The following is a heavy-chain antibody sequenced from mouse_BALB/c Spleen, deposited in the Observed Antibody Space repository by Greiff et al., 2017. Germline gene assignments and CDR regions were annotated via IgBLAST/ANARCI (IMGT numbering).Heavy chain of an antibody. V-gene: IGHV1-39*01. D-gene: IGHD1-1*01. J-gene: IGHJ4*01. Sequence: EVQLQQTGPELVKPGASVKISCKASGYSFTDYIMLWVKQSHGKSLEWIGNINPYYGSTSYNLKFKGKATLTVDKSSSTAYMQLNSLTSEDSAVYYCATYYGSSPYYAMDYWGQGTSVTVSS. CDR2: INPYYGST. CDR1: GYSFTDYI. CDR3: ATYYGSSPYYAMDY.